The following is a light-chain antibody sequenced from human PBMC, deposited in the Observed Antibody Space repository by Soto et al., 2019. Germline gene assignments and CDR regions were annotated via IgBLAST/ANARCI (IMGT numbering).Light chain of an antibody. CDR1: QSVSSTY. CDR3: RQYGSSPPFS. V-gene: IGKV3-20*01. CDR2: GAS. Sequence: EIVLTQSPGTLSLSPGERATLSCRASQSVSSTYLAWYQQKPGQAPRLLIYGASNRATGIPDRFSGGGSGTDFTLTIRLEPEDFAVYYCRQYGSSPPFSFGPGTTVEIK. J-gene: IGKJ3*01.